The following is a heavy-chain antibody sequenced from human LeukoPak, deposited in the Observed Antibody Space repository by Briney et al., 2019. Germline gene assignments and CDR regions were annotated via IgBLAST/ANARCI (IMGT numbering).Heavy chain of an antibody. CDR1: GLTFTLYT. D-gene: IGHD6-19*01. J-gene: IGHJ4*02. Sequence: GQSLRLSCAASGLTFTLYTMDWVRQPPGGGMEWVASTSSHGKYTKYADSMTGRFPISRDNAKNSLFLQMNSLRAEATAVYYCARANVAGLHYFDYWGQGTLVTVSP. CDR3: ARANVAGLHYFDY. CDR2: TSSHGKYT. V-gene: IGHV3-21*01.